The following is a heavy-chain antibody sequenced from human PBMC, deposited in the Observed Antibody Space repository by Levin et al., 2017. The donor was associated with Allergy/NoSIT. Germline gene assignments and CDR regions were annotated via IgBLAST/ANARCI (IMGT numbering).Heavy chain of an antibody. D-gene: IGHD3-3*01. CDR3: ARGNDFWSGTSSSRENYYYYGMDV. J-gene: IGHJ6*02. Sequence: PGGSLRLSCAASGFTFSSYAMHWVRQAPGKGLEWVAVISYDGSNKYYADSVKGRFTISRDNSKNTLYLQMNSLRAEDTAVYYCARGNDFWSGTSSSRENYYYYGMDVWGQGTTVTVSS. CDR2: ISYDGSNK. CDR1: GFTFSSYA. V-gene: IGHV3-30*04.